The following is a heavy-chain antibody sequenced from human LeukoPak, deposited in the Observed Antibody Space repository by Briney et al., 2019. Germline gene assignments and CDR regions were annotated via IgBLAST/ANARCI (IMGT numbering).Heavy chain of an antibody. D-gene: IGHD3-9*01. CDR3: ARSKEGILTGYWFH. J-gene: IGHJ4*02. Sequence: GGSLRLSCAASGFTVSSNYMSWVRQAPGKGLEWVSVIYSGGSTYYADSVKGRFTISRDNSKNTLYLQMNSLRAEDTAVYYCARSKEGILTGYWFHGGQGPLSTAS. CDR2: IYSGGST. CDR1: GFTVSSNY. V-gene: IGHV3-53*01.